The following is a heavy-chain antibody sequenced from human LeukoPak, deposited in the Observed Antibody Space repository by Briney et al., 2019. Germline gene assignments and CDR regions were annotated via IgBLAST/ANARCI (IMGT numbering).Heavy chain of an antibody. CDR2: IRYDGSNT. J-gene: IGHJ4*02. V-gene: IGHV3-30*02. D-gene: IGHD3-10*01. Sequence: GGSLRLSCAASGFSFSDYDIHWVRLAPGKGLEWVTFIRYDGSNTYAESVKGRFTISRDNSKNTVYLQMNSLAIEDTAMYYCTGETYYFDHWGQGALVTVSS. CDR3: TGETYYFDH. CDR1: GFSFSDYD.